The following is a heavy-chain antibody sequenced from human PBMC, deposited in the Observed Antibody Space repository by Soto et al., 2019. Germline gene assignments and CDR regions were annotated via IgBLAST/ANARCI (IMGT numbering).Heavy chain of an antibody. CDR2: IYSGYST. J-gene: IGHJ4*02. V-gene: IGHV3-53*02. CDR3: ARNLDSSGPFDY. Sequence: EVQLVETGGGLIQPGGSLRLSCAASGFTVSTTYMSWVRQAPGKGLEWVSFIYSGYSTYYADSVKGRFTISRDNSKNTLYLQMNSLRAEDTAVYYCARNLDSSGPFDYWGQGTLVTVSS. CDR1: GFTVSTTY. D-gene: IGHD3-22*01.